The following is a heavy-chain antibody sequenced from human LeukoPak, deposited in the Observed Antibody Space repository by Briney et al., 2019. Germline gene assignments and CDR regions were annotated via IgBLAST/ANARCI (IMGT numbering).Heavy chain of an antibody. Sequence: GASVKVSCKASGYTFTSYDINWVRQAPGQGLEWMGWMNPNSGNTAYAQKFQGRVTMTRTTSISTAYMELSSLRSEDTAVYYCARARVEDYDFWSGYYMSRFDPWGQGTLVTVSS. V-gene: IGHV1-8*01. CDR3: ARARVEDYDFWSGYYMSRFDP. CDR1: GYTFTSYD. CDR2: MNPNSGNT. D-gene: IGHD3-3*01. J-gene: IGHJ5*02.